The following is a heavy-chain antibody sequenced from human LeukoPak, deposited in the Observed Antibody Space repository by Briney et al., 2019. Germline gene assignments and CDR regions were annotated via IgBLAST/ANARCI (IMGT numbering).Heavy chain of an antibody. Sequence: AETLSLTCAVYGGSFSGYYWSWPRQPPGKGLEWVGEINHSGSTNYNPSLMSGGTISVDTSKNQFSLKLSSVTAADTAVYYCARHVGYYGSGSYYVRRYFDYWGEGTLVT. J-gene: IGHJ4*02. CDR1: GGSFSGYY. CDR3: ARHVGYYGSGSYYVRRYFDY. D-gene: IGHD3-10*01. CDR2: INHSGST. V-gene: IGHV4-34*01.